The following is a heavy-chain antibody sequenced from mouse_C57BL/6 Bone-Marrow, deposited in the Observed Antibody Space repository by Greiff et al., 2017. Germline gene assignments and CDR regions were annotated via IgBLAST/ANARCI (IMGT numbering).Heavy chain of an antibody. D-gene: IGHD2-4*01. CDR1: EYEFPSHD. J-gene: IGHJ3*01. V-gene: IGHV5-2*01. CDR2: INSDGGST. CDR3: ATRGYDYDWFAY. Sequence: EVMLVESGGGLVQPGESLKLSCESNEYEFPSHDMSWVRKTPEKRLELVAAINSDGGSTYYPDTMERRFIISRDNTKKTLYLQMSSLRSEDTALYYCATRGYDYDWFAYWGQGTLVTVSA.